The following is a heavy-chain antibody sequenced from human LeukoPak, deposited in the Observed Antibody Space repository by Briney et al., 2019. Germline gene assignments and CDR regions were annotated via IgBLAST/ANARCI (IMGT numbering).Heavy chain of an antibody. J-gene: IGHJ4*02. CDR1: GFTFNNYG. CDR3: AKGPLRGTAAAIDY. V-gene: IGHV3-30*18. CDR2: ISYDGSHE. D-gene: IGHD2-2*01. Sequence: GGSLRLSCAASGFTFNNYGLHWVRQAPGKGLEWVAVISYDGSHEYSAESVKGRFTVSRDNSKNTLYLQMDGLRAEDTAVYYCAKGPLRGTAAAIDYWGQGTLVTVSS.